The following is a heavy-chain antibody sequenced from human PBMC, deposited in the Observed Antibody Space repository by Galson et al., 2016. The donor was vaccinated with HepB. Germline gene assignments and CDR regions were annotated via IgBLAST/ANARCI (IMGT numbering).Heavy chain of an antibody. Sequence: SETLSLTCTVSGDSISISGFYWGWIRQPPGKGLEWIGSIDHSGSTYCNPSLQSRVTISIDTSKNQFSLKVNSVTAADTAVYYCARSGIQYFWFDPWGQGTLVTVSS. CDR3: ARSGIQYFWFDP. CDR2: IDHSGST. V-gene: IGHV4-39*01. D-gene: IGHD1-26*01. J-gene: IGHJ5*02. CDR1: GDSISISGFY.